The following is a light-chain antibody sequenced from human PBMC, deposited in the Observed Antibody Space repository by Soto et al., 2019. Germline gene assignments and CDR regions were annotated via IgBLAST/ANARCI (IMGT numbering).Light chain of an antibody. CDR2: EVS. J-gene: IGLJ1*01. V-gene: IGLV2-18*02. CDR1: DVGSNNR. CDR3: CSFTSANTYV. Sequence: DVGSNNRVSWYQQPPGTVPKVMIYEVSNRPSGVPDRFSGSKSGNTASLTISGLQAEDEADYYCCSFTSANTYVFGTGTKVTVL.